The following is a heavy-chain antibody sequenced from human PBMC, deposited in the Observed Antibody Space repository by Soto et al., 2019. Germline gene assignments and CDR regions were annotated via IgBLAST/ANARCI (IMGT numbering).Heavy chain of an antibody. J-gene: IGHJ5*02. Sequence: QLQLQESGSGLVKPSQTLSLTCAVSGGSISSGGYSWSWIRQPPGKGLEWIGYIYHSGSTYYNPSLKSRGTISVDRSKNQFSLKLSSVTAADTAVYYCARGGGGYDFGWFDPWGQGTLVTVSS. V-gene: IGHV4-30-2*01. CDR2: IYHSGST. CDR1: GGSISSGGYS. CDR3: ARGGGGYDFGWFDP. D-gene: IGHD5-12*01.